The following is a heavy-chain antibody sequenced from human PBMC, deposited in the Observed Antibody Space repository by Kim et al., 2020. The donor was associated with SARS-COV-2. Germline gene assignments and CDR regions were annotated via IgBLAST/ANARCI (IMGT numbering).Heavy chain of an antibody. CDR1: GYTFTSYA. CDR3: ARMEGYGDYVFDY. Sequence: ASVKVSCKASGYTFTSYAMHWVRQAPGQRLEWMGWINAGNGNTKYSQKFQGRVTITRDTSASTAYMELSSLRSEDTAVYYCARMEGYGDYVFDYWGQGTLVTVSS. J-gene: IGHJ4*02. V-gene: IGHV1-3*01. CDR2: INAGNGNT. D-gene: IGHD4-17*01.